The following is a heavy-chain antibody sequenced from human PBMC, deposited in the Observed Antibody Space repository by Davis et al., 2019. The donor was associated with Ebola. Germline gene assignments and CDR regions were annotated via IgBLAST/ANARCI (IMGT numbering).Heavy chain of an antibody. Sequence: SETLSLTCVVSGGSIISSSSYWGWIRQPPGKGLEWIGSIYYSGSTYYNPSLKSRVTISVDTSKNQFSLKLSSVTAADTAVYYCARQYYYYGMDVWGKGTTVTVSS. CDR2: IYYSGST. J-gene: IGHJ6*04. V-gene: IGHV4-39*01. CDR1: GGSIISSSSY. CDR3: ARQYYYYGMDV.